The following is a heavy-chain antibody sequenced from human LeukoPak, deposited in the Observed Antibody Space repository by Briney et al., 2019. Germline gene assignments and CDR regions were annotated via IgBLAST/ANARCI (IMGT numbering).Heavy chain of an antibody. CDR3: ARGWGYSGYDLGPPFDY. D-gene: IGHD5-12*01. CDR1: GFTFSSYE. V-gene: IGHV3-48*03. J-gene: IGHJ4*02. CDR2: ISSSGSTI. Sequence: GGSLRLSCAASGFTFSSYEMNWVRQAPGKGLEWVSYISSSGSTIYYADSVKGRFTISRDNAKNSLYLQMNSLRAEDTAVYYCARGWGYSGYDLGPPFDYWGQGTLVTVSS.